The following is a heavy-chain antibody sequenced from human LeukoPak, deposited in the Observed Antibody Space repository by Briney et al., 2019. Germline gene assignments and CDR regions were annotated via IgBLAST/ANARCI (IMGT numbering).Heavy chain of an antibody. CDR3: ARDGHCTNGVCHYNGMDV. V-gene: IGHV1-18*01. CDR1: GYTFTSYG. J-gene: IGHJ6*02. CDR2: ISAYNGNT. Sequence: ASVKVSCKASGYTFTSYGISWVRQAPGQGLEWIGWISAYNGNTNYAQKLQGRVTMTTDTSTSTAYMELRSLRSDDTAVYYCARDGHCTNGVCHYNGMDVWGQGTTVTVSS. D-gene: IGHD2-8*01.